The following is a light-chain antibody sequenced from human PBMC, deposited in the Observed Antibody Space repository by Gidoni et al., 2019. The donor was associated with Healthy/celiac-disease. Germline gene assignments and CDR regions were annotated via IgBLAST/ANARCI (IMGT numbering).Light chain of an antibody. CDR2: LGS. CDR1: QSLLHSNGYNY. J-gene: IGKJ5*01. V-gene: IGKV2-28*01. CDR3: MQALQTPIT. Sequence: DIVMTQSLLSLPVTPGEPASISCRSSQSLLHSNGYNYLDWYLQKPGQSPQLLIYLGSNRASGVPDRFSGSGSGTDFTLKISRVEAEDVGVYYCMQALQTPITFXQXTRLEIK.